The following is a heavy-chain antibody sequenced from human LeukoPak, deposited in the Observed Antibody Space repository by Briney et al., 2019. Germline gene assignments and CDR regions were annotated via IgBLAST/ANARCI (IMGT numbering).Heavy chain of an antibody. Sequence: SETLSLTCTVSGGSISGSSYYWGWIRQPPGKGLEWIGSIYYSGSTYYNPSLKSRVTISVDTSKNQFSLKLSSVTAADTAVYYCARDGPVSYFDYWGQGTLVTVSS. J-gene: IGHJ4*02. CDR3: ARDGPVSYFDY. CDR2: IYYSGST. V-gene: IGHV4-39*02. CDR1: GGSISGSSYY.